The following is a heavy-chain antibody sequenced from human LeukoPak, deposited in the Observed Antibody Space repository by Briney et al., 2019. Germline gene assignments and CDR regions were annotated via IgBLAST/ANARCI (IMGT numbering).Heavy chain of an antibody. Sequence: SETLSLTCTVSGSSISSSSYYWGWIRQPPGKGLEWIGGIYYSGSTYYNPSLKSRVTISVDTSKNQFSLKLSSVTAADTAVYYCARDSGPYDFWSGLPFDYWGQGTLVTVSS. V-gene: IGHV4-39*07. CDR3: ARDSGPYDFWSGLPFDY. CDR2: IYYSGST. D-gene: IGHD3-3*01. J-gene: IGHJ4*02. CDR1: GSSISSSSYY.